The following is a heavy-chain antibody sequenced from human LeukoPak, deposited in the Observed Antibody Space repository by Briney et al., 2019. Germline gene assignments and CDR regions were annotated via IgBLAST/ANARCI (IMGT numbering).Heavy chain of an antibody. D-gene: IGHD3-9*01. Sequence: PGGSLRLSCAASGFTFSSYGMTWVRQAPGKGLEWVSCISSSSNYIYYANSVKGRFTISRDNAKNSLYLQMNSLRAEDTAVYYCVRDYENLTGSKTRFHYWGQGTLVTVSS. J-gene: IGHJ4*02. CDR3: VRDYENLTGSKTRFHY. V-gene: IGHV3-21*01. CDR2: ISSSSNYI. CDR1: GFTFSSYG.